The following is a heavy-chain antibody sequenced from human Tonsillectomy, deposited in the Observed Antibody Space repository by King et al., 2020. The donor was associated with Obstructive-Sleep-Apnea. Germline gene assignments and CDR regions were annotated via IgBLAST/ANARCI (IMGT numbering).Heavy chain of an antibody. CDR2: IKQDGSEQ. J-gene: IGHJ4*02. CDR3: TRLSGSSVDY. CDR1: GFTFSSSW. D-gene: IGHD1-26*01. Sequence: VQLVESGGGLVQPGGSLRLSCAASGFTFSSSWMRWVRQAPGKGLEWVANIKQDGSEQYYVDSVKGRFTISRDNAKNLLYLQMNSLRVEDTAVYYCTRLSGSSVDYWGQGTLVTVSS. V-gene: IGHV3-7*01.